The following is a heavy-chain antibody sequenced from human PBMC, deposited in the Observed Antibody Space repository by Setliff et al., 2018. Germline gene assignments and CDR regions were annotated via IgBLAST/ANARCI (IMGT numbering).Heavy chain of an antibody. CDR3: ARGPRHNFWSGYYLVAVNY. V-gene: IGHV1-8*02. CDR2: INPNSGNT. D-gene: IGHD3-3*01. J-gene: IGHJ4*02. Sequence: ASVKVSCKASGYTFTNYDINWVRQATGQGLEWMGWINPNSGNTGYAQNFQGRVTMTRNTSISTAYMELSSRRFEDTAVYYCARGPRHNFWSGYYLVAVNYWGQGTLVTVSS. CDR1: GYTFTNYD.